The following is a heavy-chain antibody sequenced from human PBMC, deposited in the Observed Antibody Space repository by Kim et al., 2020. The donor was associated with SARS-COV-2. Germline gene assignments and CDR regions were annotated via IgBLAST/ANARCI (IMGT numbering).Heavy chain of an antibody. V-gene: IGHV3-21*01. Sequence: GGSLRLSCAASGFTFSSYSMNWVRQAPGKGMEWVSSISSSSSYIYYADSVKGRFTISRDNAKNSLYLQMNSLRAEDTAVYYCARVRYYDILTGYQRPYYYYGMDVWGQGTTVTVSS. CDR3: ARVRYYDILTGYQRPYYYYGMDV. J-gene: IGHJ6*02. CDR1: GFTFSSYS. CDR2: ISSSSSYI. D-gene: IGHD3-9*01.